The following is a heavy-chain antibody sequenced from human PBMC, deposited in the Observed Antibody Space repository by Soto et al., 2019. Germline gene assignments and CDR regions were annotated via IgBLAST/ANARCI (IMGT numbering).Heavy chain of an antibody. Sequence: GGSLRLSCAASGFTFSSYWMYWVRQAPGKGLVSVSRINAGGTSTTYADSVKGRFTISRDNAKNTLYLQMNSLRAEDAAVYYCARGPYYYDSSVYYYDWGQGTLVTVSS. D-gene: IGHD3-22*01. J-gene: IGHJ4*02. CDR1: GFTFSSYW. CDR3: ARGPYYYDSSVYYYD. CDR2: INAGGTST. V-gene: IGHV3-74*01.